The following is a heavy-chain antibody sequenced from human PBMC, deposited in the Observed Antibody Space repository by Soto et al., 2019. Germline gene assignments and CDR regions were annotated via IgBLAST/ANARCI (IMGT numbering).Heavy chain of an antibody. CDR2: ISYDGSNK. CDR1: GFTFSSYG. Sequence: PGGSLRLSCAASGFTFSSYGMHWVRRAPGKGLEWVAVISYDGSNKYYADSVKGRFTISRDNSKNTLYLQMNSLRAEDTAVYYCAKPTNDFWRIYGMDVWGQGTTVTVS. J-gene: IGHJ6*02. D-gene: IGHD3-3*01. V-gene: IGHV3-30*18. CDR3: AKPTNDFWRIYGMDV.